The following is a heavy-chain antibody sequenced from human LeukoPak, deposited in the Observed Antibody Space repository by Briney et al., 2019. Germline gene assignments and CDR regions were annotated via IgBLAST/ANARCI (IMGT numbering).Heavy chain of an antibody. D-gene: IGHD6-13*01. CDR3: ARGAAAGINPTFDP. CDR1: GYTFTSYG. V-gene: IGHV1-18*01. J-gene: IGHJ5*02. CDR2: ISAYNGNT. Sequence: ASVKVSCKASGYTFTSYGISWVRQAPGQGLEWMGWISAYNGNTNYAQKLQGRVTMTTDTSTSTAYSGLRSLRSDDTAVYYCARGAAAGINPTFDPWGQGTLVTVSS.